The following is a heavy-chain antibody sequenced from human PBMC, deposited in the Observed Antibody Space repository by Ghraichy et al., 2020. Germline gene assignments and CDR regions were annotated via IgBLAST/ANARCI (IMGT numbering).Heavy chain of an antibody. V-gene: IGHV3-23*01. CDR2: ISGSGGST. CDR1: GFTFSSYA. Sequence: GGSLRLSCAASGFTFSSYAMSWVRQAPGKGLEWVSAISGSGGSTYYADSVKGRFTISRDNSKNTLYLQMNSLRAEDTAVYYCAKDEEGYYGSGSSYYFDYWGQGTLVTVSS. D-gene: IGHD3-10*01. CDR3: AKDEEGYYGSGSSYYFDY. J-gene: IGHJ4*02.